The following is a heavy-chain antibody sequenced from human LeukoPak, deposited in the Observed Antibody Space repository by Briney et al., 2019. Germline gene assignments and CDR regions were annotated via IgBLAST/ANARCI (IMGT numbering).Heavy chain of an antibody. CDR2: MNPNSGIT. CDR3: ARESGWTDNWLDS. J-gene: IGHJ5*01. V-gene: IGHV1-8*01. Sequence: ASVKVSCKASGYTFTTHDINWVRQAPGQGLEWLGWMNPNSGITGYAQKFQGRVNMTRDTSRSTVYMQLGSLRHDDTAVYCARESGWTDNWLDSWGQGTLVTVSS. CDR1: GYTFTTHD. D-gene: IGHD6-19*01.